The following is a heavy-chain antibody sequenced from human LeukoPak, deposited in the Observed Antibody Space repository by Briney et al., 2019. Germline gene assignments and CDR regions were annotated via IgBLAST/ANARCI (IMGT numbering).Heavy chain of an antibody. CDR2: IIPMSGTT. J-gene: IGHJ6*02. V-gene: IGHV1-69*13. D-gene: IGHD6-19*01. CDR3: AREQWLVPHRYYYYGMDV. Sequence: SVKVSCKASRGTFSNYAISWVRPSPGQGLECMVGIIPMSGTTNYAQKFQGRVTITADESTNTAYMALSSLRSEDTALYYCAREQWLVPHRYYYYGMDVWGQGTTVTVSS. CDR1: RGTFSNYA.